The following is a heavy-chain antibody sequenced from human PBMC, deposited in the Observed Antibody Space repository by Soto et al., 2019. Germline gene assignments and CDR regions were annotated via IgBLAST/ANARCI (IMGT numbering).Heavy chain of an antibody. CDR1: GGSISSGGYY. V-gene: IGHV4-30-4*01. CDR2: IYYSGST. J-gene: IGHJ5*02. Sequence: SETLSLTCTVSGGSISSGGYYWSWIRQPPGKGLEWIGYIYYSGSTYYNPSLKSRVTISVDTSKNQFSLKLSSVTAADTAVYYCARLIAAAGTSPGYWFDPWGQGTLVTVSS. CDR3: ARLIAAAGTSPGYWFDP. D-gene: IGHD6-13*01.